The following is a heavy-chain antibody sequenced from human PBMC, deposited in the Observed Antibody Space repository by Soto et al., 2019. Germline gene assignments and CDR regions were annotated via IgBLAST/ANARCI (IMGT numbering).Heavy chain of an antibody. CDR1: GFTFSDYY. CDR2: ISPGSRYP. D-gene: IGHD2-15*01. J-gene: IGHJ5*02. V-gene: IGHV3-11*06. Sequence: QVQLVESGGGLVTPGGSLRLSCASSGFTFSDYYMSWIRQAPGKGLEWLSYISPGSRYPAYADSVKGRFTIPRDNARRSLSLQMNSLTVDDMAIYYCVRGGGGGLFDPWGQGSMVTVSS. CDR3: VRGGGGGLFDP.